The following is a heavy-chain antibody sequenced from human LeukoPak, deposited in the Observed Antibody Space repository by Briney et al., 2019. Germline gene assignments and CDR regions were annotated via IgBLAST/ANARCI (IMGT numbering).Heavy chain of an antibody. CDR2: ISGSST. CDR1: GFTFSSYE. CDR3: ARETDDYVWGSYRYLGY. V-gene: IGHV3-48*03. D-gene: IGHD3-16*02. J-gene: IGHJ4*02. Sequence: PGGSLRLSCAASGFTFSSYEMNWVRQAPGKGLEWVSYISGSSTYYADSVRGRFTISRDNAKDSLYLQMNNLRAEDTAVYYCARETDDYVWGSYRYLGYWGQGTLVTVSS.